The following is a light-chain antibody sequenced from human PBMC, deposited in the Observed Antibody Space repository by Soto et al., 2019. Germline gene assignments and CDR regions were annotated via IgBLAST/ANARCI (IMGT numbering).Light chain of an antibody. CDR2: EVS. CDR1: SSDVDTYKY. V-gene: IGLV2-14*01. Sequence: QSALTQPASVSGSPGQSIIISCTGTSSDVDTYKYVSWYQQHPGKAPKLMIYEVSHRPSGVFDRFSGSKSGNTASLTISGRQAEDEADYYCCSYAGSTTRVLFGGGTKLTVL. J-gene: IGLJ2*01. CDR3: CSYAGSTTRVL.